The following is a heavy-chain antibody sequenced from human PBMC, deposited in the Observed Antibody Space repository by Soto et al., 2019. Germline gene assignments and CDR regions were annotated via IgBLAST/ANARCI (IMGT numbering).Heavy chain of an antibody. J-gene: IGHJ4*02. D-gene: IGHD4-4*01. V-gene: IGHV4-61*01. CDR1: GGSVSSGSYY. CDR2: IYYSGST. Sequence: QVQLQESGPGLVKPSETLSLTCTVSGGSVSSGSYYWSWIRQPPGKGLEWIGYIYYSGSTNYNPSLKSRXPISVXXSKNQFSLKLSSVTAADTAVYYCARAVEMATITDYWGQGTLVTVSS. CDR3: ARAVEMATITDY.